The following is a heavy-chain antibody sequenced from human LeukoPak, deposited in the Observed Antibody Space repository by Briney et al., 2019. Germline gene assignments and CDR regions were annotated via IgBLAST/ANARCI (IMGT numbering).Heavy chain of an antibody. CDR1: GYSISSGYY. J-gene: IGHJ4*02. V-gene: IGHV4-38-2*01. CDR3: ARRGSGYFFDY. D-gene: IGHD3-22*01. Sequence: SETLSLTCAVSGYSISSGYYWGWIRQPPGKGLEWIGSIYHSGSTYSNPSLKSRVTISVDTSKNQFSLKLSSVTAADTAVYYCARRGSGYFFDYWGQGTLVTVSS. CDR2: IYHSGST.